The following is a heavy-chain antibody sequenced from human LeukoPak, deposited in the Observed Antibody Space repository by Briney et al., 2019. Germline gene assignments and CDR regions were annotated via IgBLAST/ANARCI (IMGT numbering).Heavy chain of an antibody. J-gene: IGHJ4*02. Sequence: GGSLRLSCAASGFTLSSHAMSWVRQAPGKGLEWVSASGSGGGTYYADSVKGRFTISRDNSKNTLYLQMNSLRAEDTAIYYCAKAMVRGVPYDYWGQGALVTVSP. V-gene: IGHV3-23*01. CDR3: AKAMVRGVPYDY. CDR2: SGSGGGT. D-gene: IGHD3-10*01. CDR1: GFTLSSHA.